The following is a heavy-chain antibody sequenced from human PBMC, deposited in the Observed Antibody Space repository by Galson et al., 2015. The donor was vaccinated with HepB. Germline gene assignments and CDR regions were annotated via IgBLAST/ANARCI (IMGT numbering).Heavy chain of an antibody. CDR3: ASHIY. Sequence: SLRLSCAASGFTFSTYTMHWVRQAPGKGLEWVALISYDGSNKYYADSVKGRFTISRDKSKNILYLQMNSLRPEDTALYYCASHIYWGQGTLVTVPS. J-gene: IGHJ4*02. CDR1: GFTFSTYT. CDR2: ISYDGSNK. V-gene: IGHV3-30*04.